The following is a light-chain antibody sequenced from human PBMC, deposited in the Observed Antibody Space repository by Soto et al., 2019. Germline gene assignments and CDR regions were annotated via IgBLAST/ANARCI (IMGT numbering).Light chain of an antibody. V-gene: IGLV2-14*01. CDR1: SSDVGGYKS. CDR2: EVS. CDR3: SSSTSSNTFV. J-gene: IGLJ1*01. Sequence: QSVLTQPASVSGSPGQSITISCTGTSSDVGGYKSVSWYRQHPGKAPKLLIYEVSNRPSGISNRFSASKSDNTASLTISGLRAEDEADYYCSSSTSSNTFVFGTGTKVTVL.